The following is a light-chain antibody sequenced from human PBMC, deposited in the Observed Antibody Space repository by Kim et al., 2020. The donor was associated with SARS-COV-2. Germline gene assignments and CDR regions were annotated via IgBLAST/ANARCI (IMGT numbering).Light chain of an antibody. CDR2: HKN. Sequence: SSELTQDPAVSVALGQTVRITCQGDSLRTYYASWYQQKPGQAPVLVIYHKNNRPSGIPDRFSGSSSGNTASLTITGAQAEDEADYSCNSRDTSGTHYVFG. CDR1: SLRTYY. J-gene: IGLJ1*01. CDR3: NSRDTSGTHYV. V-gene: IGLV3-19*01.